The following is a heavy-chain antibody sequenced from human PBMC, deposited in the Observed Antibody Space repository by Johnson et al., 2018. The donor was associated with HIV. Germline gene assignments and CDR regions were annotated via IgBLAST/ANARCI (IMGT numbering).Heavy chain of an antibody. J-gene: IGHJ3*02. CDR3: TTGLMSAFDM. D-gene: IGHD3-16*01. CDR1: GFTFSAYW. V-gene: IGHV3-74*02. Sequence: VQLVESGGALVQPGGSLRLSCAASGFTFSAYWMHWVRQAPGQGQVWVSRIIRDATTAIYADSVKGRFTISRDNAKNTLYLQMDSLRDEDTAVYYCTTGLMSAFDMWGQGTMVTVSS. CDR2: IIRDATTA.